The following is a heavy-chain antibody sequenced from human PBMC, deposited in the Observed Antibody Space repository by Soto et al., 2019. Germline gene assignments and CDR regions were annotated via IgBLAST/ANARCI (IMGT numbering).Heavy chain of an antibody. CDR1: GYTFTGYY. CDR3: ARDEGIAAAGTEYYFDY. V-gene: IGHV1-2*02. CDR2: INPNSGGT. J-gene: IGHJ4*02. D-gene: IGHD6-13*01. Sequence: ASVKVSCKASGYTFTGYYMHWVRQAPGRGLEWMGWINPNSGGTNYAQKFQGRVTMTRDTSISTAYMELSRLRSDDTAVYYCARDEGIAAAGTEYYFDYWGQGTLVTVSS.